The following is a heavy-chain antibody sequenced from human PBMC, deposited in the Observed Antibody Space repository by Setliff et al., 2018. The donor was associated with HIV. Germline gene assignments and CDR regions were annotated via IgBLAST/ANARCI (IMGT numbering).Heavy chain of an antibody. CDR3: AKSVVPTAITYLDC. J-gene: IGHJ4*02. D-gene: IGHD2-21*02. CDR1: GFIFNRYG. CDR2: LSDSGGST. V-gene: IGHV3-23*01. Sequence: PGGSLRLSCAASGFIFNRYGMSWVRQAPGKGLEWVPALSDSGGSTFYADSVKGRFTISRDNSKNTLYLQMNSPSAADTAIYYCAKSVVPTAITYLDCWGQGTLVTVSS.